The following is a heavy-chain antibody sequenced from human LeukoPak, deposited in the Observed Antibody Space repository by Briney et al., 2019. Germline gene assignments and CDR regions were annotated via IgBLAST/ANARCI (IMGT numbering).Heavy chain of an antibody. CDR1: GGTFSSYA. CDR3: ARLSKVRGVPLLYMDV. Sequence: GASVKVSCKASGGTFSSYAISWVRQAPGQGLEWMGRIIPIFGTANYAQKFQGRVTITADKSTGTAYMELSSLRSEDTAVYYCARLSKVRGVPLLYMDVWGKGTTVTVSS. V-gene: IGHV1-69*06. J-gene: IGHJ6*03. D-gene: IGHD3-10*01. CDR2: IIPIFGTA.